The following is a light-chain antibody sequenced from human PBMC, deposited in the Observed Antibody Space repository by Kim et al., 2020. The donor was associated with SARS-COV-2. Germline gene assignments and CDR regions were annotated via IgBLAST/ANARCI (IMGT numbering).Light chain of an antibody. J-gene: IGKJ1*01. Sequence: DIQMTQSPSSVSASVGDRITITCRASQTISGWLAWYQQKPGRAPKLLIYDASNLETGVPSRFSADGSGTEFTLTINSRQGDDFATSYCQQYSDFPWTLGQGTKVYIK. V-gene: IGKV1-5*01. CDR1: QTISGW. CDR3: QQYSDFPWT. CDR2: DAS.